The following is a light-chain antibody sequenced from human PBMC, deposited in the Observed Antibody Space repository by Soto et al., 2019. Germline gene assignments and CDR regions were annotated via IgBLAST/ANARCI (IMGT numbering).Light chain of an antibody. CDR2: RNN. V-gene: IGLV1-44*01. CDR1: SGNSGSNT. J-gene: IGLJ1*01. CDR3: EAWDDSRNGYV. Sequence: QSVLTQPPSASGTPGQRVTISCSRSSGNSGSNTVNWHQQLPGTAPKLLIYRNNPRPSGVPDRFSGSQSGTSASLAIRGLQSEDEADYYCEAWDDSRNGYVFGTGTQLTVL.